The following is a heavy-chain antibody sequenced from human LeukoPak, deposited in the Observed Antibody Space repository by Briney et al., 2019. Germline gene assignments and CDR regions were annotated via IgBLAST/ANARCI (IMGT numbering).Heavy chain of an antibody. CDR2: ISGSGGST. CDR1: GFTFSSYA. D-gene: IGHD3-3*01. J-gene: IGHJ4*02. V-gene: IGHV3-23*01. CDR3: AKDYDFWSGYPTYYFDY. Sequence: GGSLRLSCAVSGFTFSSYAMSWVRQAPGKGLEWVSAISGSGGSTYYADSVKGRFTISRDNSKNTLYLQMNSLRAEDTAVYYCAKDYDFWSGYPTYYFDYWGQGTLVTVSS.